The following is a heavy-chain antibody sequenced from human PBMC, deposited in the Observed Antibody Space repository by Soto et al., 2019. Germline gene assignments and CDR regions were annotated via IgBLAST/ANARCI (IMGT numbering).Heavy chain of an antibody. D-gene: IGHD5-18*01. J-gene: IGHJ4*02. CDR1: GYTFTSYG. CDR2: ISAYNGNT. CDR3: ASSLLVGYGLEGESD. Sequence: QVQLVQSGAEEKKPGASVKVSCKASGYTFTSYGISWVRQAPGQGLEWMGWISAYNGNTNYAQKLQGRVTMTTDTSTSTAYMELRSLGSDDTAVYYCASSLLVGYGLEGESDWGQGTLVTVSS. V-gene: IGHV1-18*01.